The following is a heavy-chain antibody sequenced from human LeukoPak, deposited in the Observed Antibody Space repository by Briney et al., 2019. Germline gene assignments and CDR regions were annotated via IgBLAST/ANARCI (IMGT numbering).Heavy chain of an antibody. CDR3: ARHAYGSGSQITPYLFDY. J-gene: IGHJ4*02. CDR2: INPSGGST. CDR1: GYTFTSYY. D-gene: IGHD3-10*01. Sequence: GASVKVSCKASGYTFTSYYMHWVRQAPGQGLEWMGIINPSGGSTSYAQKFQGRVTMTRDMSTSTDYMELSSLRSEDTAVYYCARHAYGSGSQITPYLFDYWGQGTLVTVSS. V-gene: IGHV1-46*01.